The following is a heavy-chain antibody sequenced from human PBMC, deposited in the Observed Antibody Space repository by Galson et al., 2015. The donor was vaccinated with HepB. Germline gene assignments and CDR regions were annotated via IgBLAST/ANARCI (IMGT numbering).Heavy chain of an antibody. CDR2: ISGSGGST. CDR1: GFTFSSYA. D-gene: IGHD3-22*01. CDR3: AKLPTELGNEKSDYYDSSGTNMADDDAFDI. V-gene: IGHV3-23*01. Sequence: SLRLSCAASGFTFSSYAMSWVRQAPGKGLEWVSAISGSGGSTYYADSVKGRFTISRDNSKNTLYLQMNSPRAEDTAVYYCAKLPTELGNEKSDYYDSSGTNMADDDAFDIWGQGTMVTVSS. J-gene: IGHJ3*02.